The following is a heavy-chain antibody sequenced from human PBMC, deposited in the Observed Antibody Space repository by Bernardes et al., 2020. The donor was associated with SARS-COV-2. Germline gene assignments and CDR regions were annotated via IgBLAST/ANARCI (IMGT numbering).Heavy chain of an antibody. CDR3: ARGNNIWGSYEGHDAFDI. Sequence: GGSLILSCAASGFTFSSYEMNWVRQAPGKGLEWVSYISSSGSTIYYADSVKGRFTISRDNAKNSLYLQMNSLRAEDTAVYYCARGNNIWGSYEGHDAFDIWGQGTMVTVSS. CDR1: GFTFSSYE. V-gene: IGHV3-48*03. D-gene: IGHD3-16*01. CDR2: ISSSGSTI. J-gene: IGHJ3*02.